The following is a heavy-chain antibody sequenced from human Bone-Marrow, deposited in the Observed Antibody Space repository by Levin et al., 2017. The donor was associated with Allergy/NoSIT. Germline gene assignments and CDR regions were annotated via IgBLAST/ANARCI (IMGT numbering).Heavy chain of an antibody. CDR2: IYSSGTT. J-gene: IGHJ3*02. V-gene: IGHV4-61*01. CDR1: GDSVSSGNYY. Sequence: SETLSLTCTVSGDSVSSGNYYWSWIRQPPGKRLEWIGYIYSSGTTHYNPSLKSRVTISVDTSRNQFSLKLSSVTAEDTAVYYCARDRDYYDSSGYYLEAYDIWGQGTMVSVSS. D-gene: IGHD3-22*01. CDR3: ARDRDYYDSSGYYLEAYDI.